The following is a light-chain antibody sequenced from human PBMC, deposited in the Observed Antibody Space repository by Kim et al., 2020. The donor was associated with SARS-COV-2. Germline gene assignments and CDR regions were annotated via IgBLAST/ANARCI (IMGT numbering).Light chain of an antibody. Sequence: ASGQLTCTQSSGHSINAMEGNQQQSEKGPRYLVKYNSDGSHSKGDGIPYRFSGSSSGAERYLTISSLQSEDEADYYCQTWGTGIVVFGGGTQLTVL. J-gene: IGLJ2*01. CDR2: YNSDGSH. CDR3: QTWGTGIVV. CDR1: SGHSINA. V-gene: IGLV4-69*01.